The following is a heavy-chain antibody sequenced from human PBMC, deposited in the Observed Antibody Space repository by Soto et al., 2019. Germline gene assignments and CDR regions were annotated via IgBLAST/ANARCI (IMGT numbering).Heavy chain of an antibody. V-gene: IGHV4-61*01. CDR3: ARDSGLYYDFWSGYPPGWFDP. D-gene: IGHD3-3*01. Sequence: PSETLSLTCTVSGGSVSSGSYYWSWIRQPPGKGLEWIGYIYYSGSTNYNPSLKSRVTISVDTSKNQFPLKLSSVTAADTAVYYCARDSGLYYDFWSGYPPGWFDPWGQGTLVTVSS. CDR2: IYYSGST. J-gene: IGHJ5*02. CDR1: GGSVSSGSYY.